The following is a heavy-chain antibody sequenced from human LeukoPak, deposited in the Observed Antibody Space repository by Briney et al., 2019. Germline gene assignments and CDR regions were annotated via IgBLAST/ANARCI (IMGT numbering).Heavy chain of an antibody. Sequence: GGSLRLSCAASGFTFSSYAMSWVRQAPGKGLEWVSAISGSGNSAYYADSVRGRFTISRDNSENTLYLQVNRLRVEDTAVYYCVKDVTSAVGVTGALDLWGQGTMVTVSS. D-gene: IGHD1-26*01. CDR3: VKDVTSAVGVTGALDL. J-gene: IGHJ3*01. CDR2: ISGSGNSA. V-gene: IGHV3-23*01. CDR1: GFTFSSYA.